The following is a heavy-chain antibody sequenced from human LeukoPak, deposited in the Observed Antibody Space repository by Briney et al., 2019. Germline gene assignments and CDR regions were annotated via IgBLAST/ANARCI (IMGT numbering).Heavy chain of an antibody. Sequence: EASVKVSCKASGGTFSSYAISWARQAPGQGLEWMGGIIPIFGTANYAQKFQGRVTITADESTSTAYMELSSLRSEDTAVYYCARAFSGSGSFEPFDPWGQGTLVTVSS. CDR1: GGTFSSYA. D-gene: IGHD3-10*01. J-gene: IGHJ5*02. CDR3: ARAFSGSGSFEPFDP. V-gene: IGHV1-69*13. CDR2: IIPIFGTA.